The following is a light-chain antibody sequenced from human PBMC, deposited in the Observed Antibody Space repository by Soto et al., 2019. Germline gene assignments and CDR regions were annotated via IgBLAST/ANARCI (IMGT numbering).Light chain of an antibody. CDR1: QSLRSS. V-gene: IGKV3-15*01. J-gene: IGKJ1*01. CDR2: DAS. CDR3: QQYNNWPQT. Sequence: EIGMTQSPATLSVSPGERATPSCRASQSLRSSLAWYQQKPGQAPRLLIYDASTRATGIPARFSGSGSGTDFTLTISGLQSEDFAVYYCQQYNNWPQTFGQGTKVDI.